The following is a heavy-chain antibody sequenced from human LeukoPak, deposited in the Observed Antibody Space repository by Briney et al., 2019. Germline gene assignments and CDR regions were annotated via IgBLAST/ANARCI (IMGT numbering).Heavy chain of an antibody. CDR1: GGSISSSNYY. J-gene: IGHJ4*02. CDR2: IYYSGST. V-gene: IGHV4-39*01. Sequence: PSETLSLTCTVSGGSISSSNYYWGWIRQPPGKGLEWIGSIYYSGSTYYNPSLKSRVTISVDTSKNQFSLKLSSVTAADTAVSYCARHPSYYGDFYYWSQGTLVTVSS. D-gene: IGHD4-17*01. CDR3: ARHPSYYGDFYY.